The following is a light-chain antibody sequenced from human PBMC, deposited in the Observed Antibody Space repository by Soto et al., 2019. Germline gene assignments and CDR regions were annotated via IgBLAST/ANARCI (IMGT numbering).Light chain of an antibody. V-gene: IGLV2-8*01. CDR1: SSDVGGYNY. Sequence: QSALTQPPSASGSPGQSVTISCIGTSSDVGGYNYVSWYQPHPGKAPKLMIYEVSRRPSGVPDRFSGSKSGNTASLTVSGLQAEDEADYYCSSYAGSNNYVFGTGTKLTVL. J-gene: IGLJ1*01. CDR3: SSYAGSNNYV. CDR2: EVS.